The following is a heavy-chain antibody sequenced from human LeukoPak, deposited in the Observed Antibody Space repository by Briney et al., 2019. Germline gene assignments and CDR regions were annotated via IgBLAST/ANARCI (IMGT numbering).Heavy chain of an antibody. V-gene: IGHV3-30*18. J-gene: IGHJ4*02. CDR1: GFTFSSYG. CDR2: ISYNGRVT. D-gene: IGHD4-23*01. CDR3: AKERTNSEDYYDY. Sequence: GGSLRLSCAASGFTFSSYGMHRVRQAPGKGLEWVAVISYNGRVTYYADSVKGRFTISRDNSENTLCLQMNSLRAEDTAMYYCAKERTNSEDYYDYWGQGTLVTVSS.